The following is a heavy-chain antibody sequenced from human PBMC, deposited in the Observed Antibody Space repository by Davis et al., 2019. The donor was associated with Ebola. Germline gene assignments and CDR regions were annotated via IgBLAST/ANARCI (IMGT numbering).Heavy chain of an antibody. V-gene: IGHV3-20*04. Sequence: GESLKISCAASGFTFDDYGMSWVRQAPGKGLEWVSGINWNGGSTGYADSVKGRFTISRDNAKNSLYLQMNSLRAEDTAVYYCARGGDWNHYWGQGTLVTVSS. CDR3: ARGGDWNHY. D-gene: IGHD1-1*01. J-gene: IGHJ4*02. CDR2: INWNGGST. CDR1: GFTFDDYG.